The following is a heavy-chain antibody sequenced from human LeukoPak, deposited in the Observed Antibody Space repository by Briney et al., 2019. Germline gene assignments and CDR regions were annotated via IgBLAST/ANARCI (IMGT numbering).Heavy chain of an antibody. D-gene: IGHD6-19*01. CDR1: GGSISSYY. V-gene: IGHV4-59*01. Sequence: SETLSLTCTVPGGSISSYYWSWIRQPPGKGLEWIGYIYYGGSTNYNPSLKSRVTISVDTSKNQFSLKLSSVTAADTAVYYCAREEAVVGSGAFDIWGQGTMVTVSS. J-gene: IGHJ3*02. CDR2: IYYGGST. CDR3: AREEAVVGSGAFDI.